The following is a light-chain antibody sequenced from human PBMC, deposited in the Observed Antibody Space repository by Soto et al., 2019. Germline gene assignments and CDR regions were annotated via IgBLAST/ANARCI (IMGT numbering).Light chain of an antibody. J-gene: IGKJ4*01. CDR3: QQYNNWPLT. CDR2: GAS. CDR1: QSVSSS. V-gene: IGKV3-15*01. Sequence: EIVMTQAPATLAVSPGERATLSCRASQSVSSSLAWYQQKPGQAPRLLIYGASTRATGIPARFSGSGSGTEFTLTISSLQSEYFAVYYCQQYNNWPLTFGGGTKVDIK.